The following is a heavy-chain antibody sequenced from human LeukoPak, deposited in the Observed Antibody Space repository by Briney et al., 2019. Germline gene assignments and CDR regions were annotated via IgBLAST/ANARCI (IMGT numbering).Heavy chain of an antibody. CDR1: GFSFSDYY. V-gene: IGHV3-11*06. Sequence: GGSLRLSCAASGFSFSDYYMSWIRQAPGKGLEWLSYITNSRSYTEYADSVKGRLTISRDNSKNTLYLQMSSLRAEDTAVYYCAKEGWFGELFDYWGQGTLVTVSS. CDR3: AKEGWFGELFDY. D-gene: IGHD3-10*01. J-gene: IGHJ4*02. CDR2: ITNSRSYT.